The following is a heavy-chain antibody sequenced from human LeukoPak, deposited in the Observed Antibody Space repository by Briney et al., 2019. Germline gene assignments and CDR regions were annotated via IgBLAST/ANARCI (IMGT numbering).Heavy chain of an antibody. D-gene: IGHD5-12*01. CDR3: ARDIISEYSGSHSHFDP. Sequence: SETLSLTCTVSGGSISSQYWSWIRQPPGEGLEWIGYIYYSGSTSYNPSLKSRVTISVDTSKNQFSLRLSSVTAADTAVYYCARDIISEYSGSHSHFDPWGQGTLVTVSS. V-gene: IGHV4-59*11. CDR1: GGSISSQY. CDR2: IYYSGST. J-gene: IGHJ5*02.